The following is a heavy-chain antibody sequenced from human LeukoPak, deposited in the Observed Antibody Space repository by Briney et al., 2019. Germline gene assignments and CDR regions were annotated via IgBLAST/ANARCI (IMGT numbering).Heavy chain of an antibody. J-gene: IGHJ5*02. CDR2: IYYSGST. D-gene: IGHD1-14*01. Sequence: PSETLSLTCTVSGGSISSSSYYWGWIRQPPGKGLEWIGSIYYSGSTYYNPSLKSRVTISVDTSKNQFSLKLSSATAADTAVYYCARHENPWARFDPWGQGTLVTVSS. CDR3: ARHENPWARFDP. CDR1: GGSISSSSYY. V-gene: IGHV4-39*01.